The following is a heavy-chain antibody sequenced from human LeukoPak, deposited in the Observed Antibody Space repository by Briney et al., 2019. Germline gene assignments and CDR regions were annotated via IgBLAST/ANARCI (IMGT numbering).Heavy chain of an antibody. Sequence: GRSLRLSCAASGFTFSSYAMHWVRQAPGKGLEWVAVIWYDGSNKNYVDSVKGRFTISRDNSKNMLYLQMNGLRAEDTAVYYCAKEYSGSYYSIDYWGQGTLVTVSS. J-gene: IGHJ4*02. V-gene: IGHV3-33*06. CDR2: IWYDGSNK. CDR3: AKEYSGSYYSIDY. CDR1: GFTFSSYA. D-gene: IGHD1-26*01.